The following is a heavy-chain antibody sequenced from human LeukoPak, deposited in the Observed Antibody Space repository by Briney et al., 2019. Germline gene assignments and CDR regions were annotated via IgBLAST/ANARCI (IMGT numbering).Heavy chain of an antibody. CDR1: GGSINNNSYY. V-gene: IGHV4-39*07. J-gene: IGHJ4*02. CDR2: IYYSGIT. Sequence: PSETLSLTCTVSGGSINNNSYYWGWIRQPPGKGLEWFGSIYYSGITYYNPSLKSRVTISVDTSKNQFSLKLSSVTAADTAVYYCARGAGDYVWGSYRTNFDYWGQGTLVTVSS. D-gene: IGHD3-16*02. CDR3: ARGAGDYVWGSYRTNFDY.